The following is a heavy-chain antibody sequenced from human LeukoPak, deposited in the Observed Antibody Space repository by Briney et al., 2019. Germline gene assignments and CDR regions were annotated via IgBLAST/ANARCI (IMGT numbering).Heavy chain of an antibody. CDR2: ISSSSSYK. V-gene: IGHV3-21*01. CDR3: ARVRYDILTGGYYFDY. Sequence: GGSLRLSCAASGFTFSSYSMNWVRQAPGKGLEWVSSISSSSSYKYYADSVKGRFTISRDNAKNSLYLQMNSLRAEDTAVYYCARVRYDILTGGYYFDYWGQGTLVTVSS. D-gene: IGHD3-9*01. J-gene: IGHJ4*02. CDR1: GFTFSSYS.